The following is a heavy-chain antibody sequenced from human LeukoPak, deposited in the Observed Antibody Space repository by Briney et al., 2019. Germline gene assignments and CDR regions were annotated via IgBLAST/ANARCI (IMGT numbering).Heavy chain of an antibody. CDR1: GGSISRSISD. CDR3: ARHAPSTVTTWWDY. Sequence: SETLSLTCTVPGGSISRSISDWGWIRQPPGNERDLTGSIFYSGTTYYNPSLKSRVTICVDTSKNQFSLKLTSVTAADTAVYYCARHAPSTVTTWWDYWGQGTLVTVSS. D-gene: IGHD4-17*01. J-gene: IGHJ4*02. V-gene: IGHV4-39*01. CDR2: IFYSGTT.